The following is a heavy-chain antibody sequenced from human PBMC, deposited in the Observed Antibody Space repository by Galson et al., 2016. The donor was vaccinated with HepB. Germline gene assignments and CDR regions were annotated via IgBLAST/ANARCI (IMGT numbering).Heavy chain of an antibody. CDR2: VYPGDSDT. V-gene: IGHV5-51*01. J-gene: IGHJ4*02. CDR1: GYSFINNW. Sequence: QSGAEVKKPGESLRISCKASGYSFINNWIGWVRQLPGKGLEWMGTVYPGDSDTSYSPSFQGQVTISADKSISTAYLQWSSLKASDSGMYFCARSIAVAGPSDFWGQGTLVIVSS. CDR3: ARSIAVAGPSDF. D-gene: IGHD6-19*01.